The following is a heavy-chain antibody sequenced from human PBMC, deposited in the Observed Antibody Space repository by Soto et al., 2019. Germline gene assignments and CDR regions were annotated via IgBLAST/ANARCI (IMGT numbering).Heavy chain of an antibody. D-gene: IGHD2-21*02. CDR2: IYQSGST. CDR3: ARDMSGCSSSDCYLSGWFDP. V-gene: IGHV4-30-2*01. CDR1: GAPITSGAYS. Sequence: QLQLRESGSGLVKPSQTLSLTCTVSGAPITSGAYSWSWIRQPPGKGLEWIGFIYQSGSTHYNPSLKSRVTISVDRSKNPFSLPLTSLTAADTAVYYCARDMSGCSSSDCYLSGWFDPWGPGTLVTVSS. J-gene: IGHJ5*02.